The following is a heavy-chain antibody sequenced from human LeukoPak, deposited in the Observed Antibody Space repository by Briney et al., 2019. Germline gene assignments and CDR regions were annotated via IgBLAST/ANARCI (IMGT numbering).Heavy chain of an antibody. CDR2: INHSGST. V-gene: IGHV4-34*01. CDR3: ARGRHNTGFDY. CDR1: GGSFSGYY. D-gene: IGHD4-17*01. J-gene: IGHJ4*02. Sequence: SETLSLTCTVYGGSFSGYYWSWIRQPPGKGLEWIGEINHSGSTNYNPSLKSRVTISVDTSKNQLSRKLSSVTAADTAVYYCARGRHNTGFDYWGQGTLVTVSS.